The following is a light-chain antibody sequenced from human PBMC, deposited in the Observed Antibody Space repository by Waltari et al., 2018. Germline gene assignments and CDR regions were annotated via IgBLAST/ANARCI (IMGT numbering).Light chain of an antibody. CDR2: GAS. CDR1: QSVGGN. CDR3: QQYHKWPPLT. J-gene: IGKJ4*01. V-gene: IGKV3-15*01. Sequence: EIEMTQSPATLSVSPGERATLSCRASQSVGGNLAWYQQKPGQAPRLLIHGASTRATVGPARFSGSGSGTEFTLTISSLQSEDFAVYYCQQYHKWPPLTFGGGTKVEIK.